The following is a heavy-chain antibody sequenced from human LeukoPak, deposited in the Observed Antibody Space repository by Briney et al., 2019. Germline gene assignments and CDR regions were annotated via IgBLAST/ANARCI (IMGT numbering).Heavy chain of an antibody. CDR3: ARASSGDTYGDYTFDY. J-gene: IGHJ4*02. Sequence: ASVKVSCKASGCTFTSYAMNWVRQAPGQGLEWMGWINTNTGNPTYAQGFTGRFVFSLDTSVSTAYLQISSLKAEDTAVYYCARASSGDTYGDYTFDYWGQGTLVTVSS. D-gene: IGHD4-17*01. CDR1: GCTFTSYA. CDR2: INTNTGNP. V-gene: IGHV7-4-1*02.